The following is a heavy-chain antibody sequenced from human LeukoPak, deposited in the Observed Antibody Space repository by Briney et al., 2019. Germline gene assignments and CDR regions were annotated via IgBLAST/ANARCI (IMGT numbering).Heavy chain of an antibody. CDR3: ASSIVVVPAAIPYYYYYMDV. D-gene: IGHD2-2*01. J-gene: IGHJ6*03. Sequence: VASVKVSCKASGGTFSSYAISWVRQAPGQGLEWMGGIIPIFGTANYAQKFQGRVTITTDESTSTAYMELSSLRSEDTAVYYCASSIVVVPAAIPYYYYYMDVWGKGTTVTVS. V-gene: IGHV1-69*05. CDR2: IIPIFGTA. CDR1: GGTFSSYA.